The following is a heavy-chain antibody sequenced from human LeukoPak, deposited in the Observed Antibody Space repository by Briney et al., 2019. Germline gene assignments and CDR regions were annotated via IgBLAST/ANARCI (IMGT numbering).Heavy chain of an antibody. Sequence: ASVKVSCKASGYTFTSYYMHWVRQAPGKGLEWMGGFDPEDGETIYAQKFQGRVTMTEDTSTDTAYMELSSLRSEDTAVYYCAGNRVPNYDFWSGYTYWGQGTLVTVSS. V-gene: IGHV1-24*01. CDR1: GYTFTSYY. CDR2: FDPEDGET. J-gene: IGHJ4*02. CDR3: AGNRVPNYDFWSGYTY. D-gene: IGHD3-3*01.